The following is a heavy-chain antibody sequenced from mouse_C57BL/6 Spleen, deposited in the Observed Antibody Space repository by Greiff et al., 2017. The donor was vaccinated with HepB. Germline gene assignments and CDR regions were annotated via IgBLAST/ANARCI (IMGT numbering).Heavy chain of an antibody. J-gene: IGHJ3*01. CDR1: GFTFSSYA. V-gene: IGHV5-4*01. D-gene: IGHD2-4*01. CDR2: ISDGGSYT. CDR3: ARGYDYDEGFAY. Sequence: VQLKESGGGLVKPGGSLKLSCAASGFTFSSYAMSWVRQTPEKRLEWVATISDGGSYTYYPDNVKGRFTISRDNAKNNLYLQMSHLKSEDTAMYYCARGYDYDEGFAYWGQGTLVTVAA.